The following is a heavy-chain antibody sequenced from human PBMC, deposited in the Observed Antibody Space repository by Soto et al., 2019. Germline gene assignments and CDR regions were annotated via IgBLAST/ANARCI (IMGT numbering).Heavy chain of an antibody. CDR1: GDSINNRSYY. J-gene: IGHJ4*02. CDR2: IYYSGST. D-gene: IGHD2-21*02. Sequence: ASETLSLTCTVTGDSINNRSYYWGWIRQPPGKGLEWIGSIYYSGSTYNNPSLKSRVSMSVDTSKNQFSLKLRSVTAADTALYYCARQRTSVVTQAYFDSWGQGSLVTVSS. V-gene: IGHV4-39*01. CDR3: ARQRTSVVTQAYFDS.